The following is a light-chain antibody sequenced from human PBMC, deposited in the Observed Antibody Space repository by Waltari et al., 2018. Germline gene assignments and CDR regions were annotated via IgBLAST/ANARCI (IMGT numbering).Light chain of an antibody. V-gene: IGKV1-8*01. CDR3: QQFDTFPLT. Sequence: AIRITQSPSSLSASTGDRVTITCRASQGISSYLAWYQQKPGKAPKVLIYAASTLQSGVPSRFSGSGFGTDFTLTISSLQPEDFATYFCQQFDTFPLTFGQGTRLEIK. J-gene: IGKJ5*01. CDR2: AAS. CDR1: QGISSY.